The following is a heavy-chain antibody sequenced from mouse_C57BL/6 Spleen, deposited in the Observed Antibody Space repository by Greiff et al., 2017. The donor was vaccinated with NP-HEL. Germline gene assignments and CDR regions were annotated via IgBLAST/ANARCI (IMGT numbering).Heavy chain of an antibody. D-gene: IGHD2-4*01. CDR3: AKAYDYDHYYAMDY. Sequence: VQLQQSGPGLVQPSQSLSITCTVSGFSLTSYGVHWVRQSPGKGLEWLGVIWRGGSTDYNAAFMSRLSITKDNSKSQVFFKMNSLQADDTAIYYCAKAYDYDHYYAMDYWGQGTSVTVSS. CDR2: IWRGGST. V-gene: IGHV2-5*01. CDR1: GFSLTSYG. J-gene: IGHJ4*01.